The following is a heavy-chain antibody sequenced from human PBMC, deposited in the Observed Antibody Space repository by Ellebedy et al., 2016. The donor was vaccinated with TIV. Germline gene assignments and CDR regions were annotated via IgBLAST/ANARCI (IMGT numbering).Heavy chain of an antibody. CDR3: AKDLANWGIRFFDL. V-gene: IGHV3-23*01. CDR1: GFSFSNYA. D-gene: IGHD7-27*01. CDR2: ISGSGTST. J-gene: IGHJ2*01. Sequence: PGGSLTLSCAASGFSFSNYAMSWVRQAPGKGLEWVSAISGSGTSTYYVDSVKGRFTISRDNSKDTFYLQMNRLRVEDTAVYYCAKDLANWGIRFFDLWGRGTLVTVSS.